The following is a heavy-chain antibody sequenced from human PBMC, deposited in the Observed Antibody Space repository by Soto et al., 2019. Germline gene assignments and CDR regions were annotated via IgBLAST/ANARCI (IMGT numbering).Heavy chain of an antibody. D-gene: IGHD3-10*01. CDR3: VHPGGIGEAYYYYYGMDV. CDR1: GFTFSSYA. J-gene: IGHJ6*02. Sequence: LRLSCAASGFTFSSYAMSWVRQAPGKGLEWVSAISGSGGSTYYADSVKGRFTISRDNSKNTLYLQMNSLRAEDTAVYYCVHPGGIGEAYYYYYGMDVWGQGTTVTVS. V-gene: IGHV3-23*01. CDR2: ISGSGGST.